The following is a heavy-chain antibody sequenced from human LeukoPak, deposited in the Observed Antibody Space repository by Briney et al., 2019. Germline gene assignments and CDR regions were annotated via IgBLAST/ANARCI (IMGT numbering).Heavy chain of an antibody. J-gene: IGHJ4*02. CDR1: GGSIPPSSATYA. CDR3: ARHEPGLRYYDSSGYYPFDY. V-gene: IGHV4-39*01. CDR2: IYYSGTT. D-gene: IGHD3-22*01. Sequence: SETLSLTCSVPGGSIPPSSATYAWGWVRQPPGKGLEWIGSIYYSGTTYYNPSLKSRVTISLDTSKNQFSLKLSSVTAADTAVYYCARHEPGLRYYDSSGYYPFDYWGQGTLVTVSS.